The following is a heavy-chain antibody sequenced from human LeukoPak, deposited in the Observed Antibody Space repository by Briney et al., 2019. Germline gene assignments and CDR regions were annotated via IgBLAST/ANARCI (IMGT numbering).Heavy chain of an antibody. CDR3: ARDIPPYGSGSYYTPP. CDR1: GGSFSGYY. Sequence: SETLSLTCAVSGGSFSGYYWSWIRQPPGKGLEWIGYIYYSGSAYYNPSLKSRVTISVDTSKKQFSLKLSSVTAADTAVYYCARDIPPYGSGSYYTPPWGQGTLVTVSS. V-gene: IGHV4-30-4*01. J-gene: IGHJ5*02. CDR2: IYYSGSA. D-gene: IGHD3-10*01.